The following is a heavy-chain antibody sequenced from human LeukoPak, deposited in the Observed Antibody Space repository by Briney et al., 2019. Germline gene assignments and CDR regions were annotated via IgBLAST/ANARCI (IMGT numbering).Heavy chain of an antibody. Sequence: GGSLRLSCAASGFSFDDFAMHWVRQAPGKGLEWVSGITWNGGTIDYAHSVKGRFTISRDNAKNSLYLQMNSLRAEDTALYYCATRYASGPIADYWGQGTLVTVSS. CDR1: GFSFDDFA. CDR2: ITWNGGTI. D-gene: IGHD3-10*01. V-gene: IGHV3-9*01. CDR3: ATRYASGPIADY. J-gene: IGHJ4*02.